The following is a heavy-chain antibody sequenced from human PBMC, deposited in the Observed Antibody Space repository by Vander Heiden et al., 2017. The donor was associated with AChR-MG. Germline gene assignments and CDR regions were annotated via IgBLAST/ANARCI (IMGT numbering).Heavy chain of an antibody. CDR3: ARATTYYFDY. V-gene: IGHV1-2*06. CDR1: GYTFTGYH. D-gene: IGHD1-1*01. J-gene: IGHJ4*02. CDR2: INPNSGGT. Sequence: QVQLVQSGTEVKKPGASVKVSCKASGYTFTGYHMSWVRQAPGQGLEWMGRINPNSGGTRYAQKFQGRVTMTRDTSISTAYMELSRLGSDDTAVYYCARATTYYFDYWGQGTLVTVSS.